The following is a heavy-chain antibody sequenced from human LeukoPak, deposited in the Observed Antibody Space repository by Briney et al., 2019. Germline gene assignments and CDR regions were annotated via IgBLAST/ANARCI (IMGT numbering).Heavy chain of an antibody. D-gene: IGHD6-6*01. V-gene: IGHV1-18*01. CDR2: ISAYNGNT. CDR3: ARDPAIAARPVGHFDY. Sequence: ASVKVSCKASGYTFTSYGISWVRQAPGQGLEWMGWISAYNGNTNYAQKPQGRVTMTTDTSTSTAYMELGSLRSDDTAVYYCARDPAIAARPVGHFDYWGQGTLDTVSS. J-gene: IGHJ4*02. CDR1: GYTFTSYG.